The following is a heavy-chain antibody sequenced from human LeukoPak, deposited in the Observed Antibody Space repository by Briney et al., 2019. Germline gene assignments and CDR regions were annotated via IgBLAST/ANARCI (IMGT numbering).Heavy chain of an antibody. Sequence: ASVKVSCKTSGYTFTDYNMHWVRQAPGQGPEWMGWIDPNRGGTNYAHRFQDRVTITRDTSISTVYMELNNLRSDDTAVYYCTSDLISGYDKYYFDYWGQGTLVTVSS. D-gene: IGHD5-12*01. CDR2: IDPNRGGT. V-gene: IGHV1-2*07. J-gene: IGHJ4*02. CDR3: TSDLISGYDKYYFDY. CDR1: GYTFTDYN.